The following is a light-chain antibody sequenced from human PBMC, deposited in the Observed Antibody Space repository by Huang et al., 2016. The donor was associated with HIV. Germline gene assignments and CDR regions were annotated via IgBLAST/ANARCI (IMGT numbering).Light chain of an antibody. Sequence: EIVMTQSPATLSVSPGERATLSCRASQSVGSNLAWYQQKPGQAPRLLIYGASTRATGIPARFRGSGSGTEFTLTISSLQSEDFAVYYCQQYNNWPPWTFGKGTKVEIK. CDR1: QSVGSN. CDR2: GAS. CDR3: QQYNNWPPWT. V-gene: IGKV3-15*01. J-gene: IGKJ1*01.